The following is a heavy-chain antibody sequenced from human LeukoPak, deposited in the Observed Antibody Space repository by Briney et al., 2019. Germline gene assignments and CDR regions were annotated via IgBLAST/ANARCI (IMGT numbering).Heavy chain of an antibody. CDR2: IHPGDSET. CDR3: ARRKIAEYYFDF. Sequence: GESLKISCQGSGYNFSNYWIAWVRQMPGKGVEWMGTIHPGDSETRDSPSFHGHVTISADKSIFTAYLQWSSLKASDTAIYYCARRKIAEYYFDFWGQGTLVTVSS. CDR1: GYNFSNYW. J-gene: IGHJ4*02. V-gene: IGHV5-51*01. D-gene: IGHD3-22*01.